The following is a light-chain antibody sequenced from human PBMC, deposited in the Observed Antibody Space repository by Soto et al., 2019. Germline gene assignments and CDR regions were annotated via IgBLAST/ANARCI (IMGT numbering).Light chain of an antibody. CDR1: SSNIGRNT. CDR2: TNN. V-gene: IGLV1-44*01. CDR3: AAWDDSLNGWV. J-gene: IGLJ3*02. Sequence: QSALTQPPSASGTPGQRVTISCSGSSSNIGRNTVNWYQQVTGTAPKLLIYTNNQRPSGVPDRFSGSKSGTSASLAISGLQSEDEADYYCAAWDDSLNGWVFGGGTKLTVL.